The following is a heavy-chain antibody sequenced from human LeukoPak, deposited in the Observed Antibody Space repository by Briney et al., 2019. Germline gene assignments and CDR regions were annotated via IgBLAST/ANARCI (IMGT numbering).Heavy chain of an antibody. J-gene: IGHJ5*02. CDR2: ISYDGSNK. V-gene: IGHV3-30*18. D-gene: IGHD3-16*01. Sequence: GGSLRLSCAASGFTFSKYAMHWVRQAPGKGLEWVAVISYDGSNKYYADSVKGRFTISRDYSKNTLYLQMNSLRAEDTAVYYCAKDFGQQLILGWFDPWGQGTLVTVSS. CDR3: AKDFGQQLILGWFDP. CDR1: GFTFSKYA.